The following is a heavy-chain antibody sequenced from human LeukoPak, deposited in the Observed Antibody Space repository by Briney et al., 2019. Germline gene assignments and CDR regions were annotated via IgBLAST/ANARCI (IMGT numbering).Heavy chain of an antibody. D-gene: IGHD6-6*01. CDR3: ARGVRWSSSSSYYYYYYMDV. J-gene: IGHJ6*03. Sequence: ASVKVSCKASGYTFTGYYMHWVRQAPGQGLKWMGWINPNSGGTNYAQKFQGRVTMTRDTSISTAYMELSRLRSDDTAVYYCARGVRWSSSSSYYYYYYMDVWGKGTTVTVSS. CDR1: GYTFTGYY. CDR2: INPNSGGT. V-gene: IGHV1-2*02.